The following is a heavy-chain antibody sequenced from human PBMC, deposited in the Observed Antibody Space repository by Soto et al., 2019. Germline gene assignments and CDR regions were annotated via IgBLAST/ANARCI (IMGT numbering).Heavy chain of an antibody. Sequence: LRVSCAASGFTFSSYGMHWVRQAPGKGLEWVAVIWYDGSNKYYADSVKGRFTISRDNSKNTLYLQMNSLRAEDTAVYYCARERGDIVVVPAAIRPWYFDYWGQGTLVTVSS. J-gene: IGHJ4*02. CDR2: IWYDGSNK. CDR1: GFTFSSYG. CDR3: ARERGDIVVVPAAIRPWYFDY. V-gene: IGHV3-33*01. D-gene: IGHD2-2*02.